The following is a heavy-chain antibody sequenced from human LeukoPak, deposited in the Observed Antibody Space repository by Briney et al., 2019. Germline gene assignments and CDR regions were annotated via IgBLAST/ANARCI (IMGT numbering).Heavy chain of an antibody. Sequence: GPSLRLSCAASGFAFNTYAMHWVRQPPGQGLEWVAPISHDARPKFYSTSVRCQFTIPRDNSQPTVSPQRSCLMSEDTAVYCCAREIFGSGGYPDFWGQGTLVTASS. CDR3: AREIFGSGGYPDF. D-gene: IGHD3-10*01. CDR2: ISHDARPK. CDR1: GFAFNTYA. V-gene: IGHV3-33*01. J-gene: IGHJ4*02.